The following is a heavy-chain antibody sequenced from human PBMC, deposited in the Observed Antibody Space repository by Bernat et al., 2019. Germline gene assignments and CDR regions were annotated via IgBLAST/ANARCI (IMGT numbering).Heavy chain of an antibody. CDR2: INPKGGDT. V-gene: IGHV1-2*02. J-gene: IGHJ5*02. CDR3: ARDPDVYGDSLTWFDT. D-gene: IGHD4-17*01. Sequence: QVQLVQSGTEVKKPGASVKVSCKASGYTFTGYYMHWVRQAPGQGLEYMGWINPKGGDTHYTQNFQGRVTMTRDTSIRTVYMEVSRLRSDDTAVYFCARDPDVYGDSLTWFDTWGQGTLVAVSS. CDR1: GYTFTGYY.